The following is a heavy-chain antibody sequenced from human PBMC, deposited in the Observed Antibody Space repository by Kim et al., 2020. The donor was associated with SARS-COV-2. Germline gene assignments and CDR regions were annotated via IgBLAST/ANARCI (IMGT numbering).Heavy chain of an antibody. CDR1: GGSFSGYY. J-gene: IGHJ6*02. D-gene: IGHD5-12*01. CDR3: ARGPLIVATNNYYYYGMDV. V-gene: IGHV4-34*01. Sequence: SETLSLTCAVYGGSFSGYYWSWIRQPPGKGLEWIGEINHSGSTNYNPSLKSRVTISVDTSKNQFSLKLSSVTAADTAVYYCARGPLIVATNNYYYYGMDVWGQGTTFTVSS. CDR2: INHSGST.